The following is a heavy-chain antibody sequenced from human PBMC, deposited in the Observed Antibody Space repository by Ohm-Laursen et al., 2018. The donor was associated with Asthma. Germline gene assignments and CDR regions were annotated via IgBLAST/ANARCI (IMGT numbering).Heavy chain of an antibody. CDR2: IIPIFGTA. Sequence: SSVKVSCKASGGTFSSYAISWVRQAPGQGLEWMGGIIPIFGTANYAQKFQGRVTITADESTSTAYMELSSLRPEDTAVYYCAIRRYASTWSFDIWGQGTMVTVSS. D-gene: IGHD5-12*01. CDR3: AIRRYASTWSFDI. J-gene: IGHJ3*02. CDR1: GGTFSSYA. V-gene: IGHV1-69*01.